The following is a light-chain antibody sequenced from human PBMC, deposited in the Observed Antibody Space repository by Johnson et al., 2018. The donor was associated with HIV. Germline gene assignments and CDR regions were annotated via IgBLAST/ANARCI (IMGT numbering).Light chain of an antibody. Sequence: QSVLTQPPSVSAAPGQKVTISCSGSSSNIGNNYVSWYQQLPGTAPKLLIYGNNNRPSGVPDRFSGSRSGTSASLAITGLQADDEADYYCQSYDNSLRGSKVFGTGITVPVL. CDR1: SSNIGNNY. V-gene: IGLV1-40*01. CDR3: QSYDNSLRGSKV. J-gene: IGLJ1*01. CDR2: GNN.